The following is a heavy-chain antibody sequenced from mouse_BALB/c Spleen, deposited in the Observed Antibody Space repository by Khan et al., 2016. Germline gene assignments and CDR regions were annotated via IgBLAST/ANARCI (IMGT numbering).Heavy chain of an antibody. J-gene: IGHJ2*01. CDR2: KTYNGSN. CDR1: GYSITSGYI. V-gene: IGHV3-6*02. D-gene: IGHD4-1*01. Sequence: EVQLQESGPGLVKPSQSLSLTCSVTGYSITSGYICNWIRKFPENKLEWLGNKTYNGSNNYNPSLKNRISITRDTSKNQFFLKLNSVTTEDTARYYCASGNWDFDYWGQGTTLTVSS. CDR3: ASGNWDFDY.